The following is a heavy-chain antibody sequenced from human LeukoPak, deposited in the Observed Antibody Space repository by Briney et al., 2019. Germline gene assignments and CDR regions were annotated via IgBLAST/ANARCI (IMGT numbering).Heavy chain of an antibody. Sequence: PGGFLRLSCAASGFTFSSYAMSWVRQAPGKGLEWVSAISGSGGSTYYADSVKGRFTISRDNSKNTLYLQMNSLRAEDTAVCYCATSSGGSYTGVDYWGQGTLVTVSS. CDR1: GFTFSSYA. CDR3: ATSSGGSYTGVDY. V-gene: IGHV3-23*01. J-gene: IGHJ4*02. D-gene: IGHD2-15*01. CDR2: ISGSGGST.